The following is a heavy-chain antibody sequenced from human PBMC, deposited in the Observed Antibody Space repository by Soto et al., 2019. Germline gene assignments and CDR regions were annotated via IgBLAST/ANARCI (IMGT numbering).Heavy chain of an antibody. CDR2: IYPGDSDT. V-gene: IGHV5-51*01. D-gene: IGHD1-26*01. CDR1: GYRFSTYW. Sequence: GESRKSSCKASGYRFSTYWIGWVRQRPGKGPEWMAIIYPGDSDTRENPSFQGQVTISADKSSNTVHLQWRSLKASDTAIYYCARLGGIVDTGTWIQWGQGSPVTVSS. CDR3: ARLGGIVDTGTWIQ. J-gene: IGHJ4*02.